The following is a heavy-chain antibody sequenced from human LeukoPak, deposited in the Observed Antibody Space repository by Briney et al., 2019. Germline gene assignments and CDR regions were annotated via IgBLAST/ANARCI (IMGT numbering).Heavy chain of an antibody. V-gene: IGHV3-7*03. CDR3: ARTYYYDSSGLPGY. Sequence: GGSLRLSCAASGFTFSSYWMSWVRQAPGKGLEWVANIKQDGSEKYYVDSVKGRFTISRDNAKNSLYLQMNSLRAEDTAVYYCARTYYYDSSGLPGYWGQGTLVTVSS. D-gene: IGHD3-22*01. J-gene: IGHJ4*02. CDR2: IKQDGSEK. CDR1: GFTFSSYW.